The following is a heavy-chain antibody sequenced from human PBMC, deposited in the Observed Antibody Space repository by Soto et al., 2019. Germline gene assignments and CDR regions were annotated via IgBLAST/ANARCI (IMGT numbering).Heavy chain of an antibody. J-gene: IGHJ4*02. CDR2: ISGDGSNT. Sequence: QVQLVESGGGVVQPGRSLRLSCAASGFTFSIHTMHWVRQAPGKGLEWVAAISGDGSNTYYADSVKGRFTISRDNSKNTLYLQMNSLSSEDTAVQHCAREVYYDFWSGFNTHPYYFDDWGQGTLVTVSS. CDR1: GFTFSIHT. V-gene: IGHV3-30-3*01. CDR3: AREVYYDFWSGFNTHPYYFDD. D-gene: IGHD3-3*01.